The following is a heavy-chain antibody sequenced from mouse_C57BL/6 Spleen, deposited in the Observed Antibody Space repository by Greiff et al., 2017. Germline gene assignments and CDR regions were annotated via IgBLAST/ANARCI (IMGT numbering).Heavy chain of an antibody. CDR2: IYPGSGNT. V-gene: IGHV1-76*01. CDR1: GYTFTDYY. Sequence: QVQLQQSGAELVRPGASVKLSCKASGYTFTDYYINWVKQRPGQGLEWIARIYPGSGNTYYNEKFKGKATLTAEKASSPAYMQLSSLTSEDSAVYFCARTALYYGRGHFDYWGHGTTLTVSS. D-gene: IGHD1-1*01. CDR3: ARTALYYGRGHFDY. J-gene: IGHJ2*01.